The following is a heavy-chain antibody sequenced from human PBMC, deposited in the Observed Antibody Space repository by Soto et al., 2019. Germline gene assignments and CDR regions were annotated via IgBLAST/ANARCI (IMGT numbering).Heavy chain of an antibody. Sequence: GESLKISCKGSGYSFISYWIGWVRQMPGKGLEWMGIIYPGDSDTRYSPSFQGQVTISADKSISTAYLQWSSLRASDTAMYYCARSYSNYGFAFDYWGQGTLVTVSS. D-gene: IGHD4-4*01. J-gene: IGHJ4*02. CDR3: ARSYSNYGFAFDY. CDR1: GYSFISYW. V-gene: IGHV5-51*01. CDR2: IYPGDSDT.